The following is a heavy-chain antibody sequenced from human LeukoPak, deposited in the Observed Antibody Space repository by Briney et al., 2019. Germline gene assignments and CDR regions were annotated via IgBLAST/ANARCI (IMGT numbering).Heavy chain of an antibody. CDR3: ARDAPAGGKPEYFFDY. Sequence: GGSLRLSCAASGFTFSSYSMNWVRQAPGKGLEWVSHIGRGITYADYVKGRFTISRDNAKNSVYLQMNSLRAEDTAVYYCARDAPAGGKPEYFFDYWGQGTLVTVSS. CDR1: GFTFSSYS. CDR2: IGRGI. J-gene: IGHJ4*02. V-gene: IGHV3-48*04.